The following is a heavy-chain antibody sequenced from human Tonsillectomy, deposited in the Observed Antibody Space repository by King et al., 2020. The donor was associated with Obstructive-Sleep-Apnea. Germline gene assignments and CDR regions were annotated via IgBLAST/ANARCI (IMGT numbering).Heavy chain of an antibody. Sequence: EVQLVESGGGLVQPGGSLRLSCAASGFTFSSYSLHWVRQAPGKGLEWLSYISSGGTTIYYADSVRGRFTISRDNAKNSLSLQINSLSAEDTAVYFCAREGGYYDSSGYAPIFDYWGQGTLVTVSS. D-gene: IGHD3-22*01. J-gene: IGHJ4*02. CDR3: AREGGYYDSSGYAPIFDY. CDR2: ISSGGTTI. V-gene: IGHV3-48*03. CDR1: GFTFSSYS.